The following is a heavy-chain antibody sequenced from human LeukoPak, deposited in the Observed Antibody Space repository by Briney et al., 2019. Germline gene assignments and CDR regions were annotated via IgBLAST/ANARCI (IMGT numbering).Heavy chain of an antibody. Sequence: GASVKVSCKASGYTFTSYGISWVRQAPGQGLEWMGWISAYNGNTNYAQKLQGRVTMTTDTSTSTAYMELRSLRSDDTAVYYCARDRWSRFGELLTMSSWGQGTLVTVSS. CDR1: GYTFTSYG. V-gene: IGHV1-18*01. J-gene: IGHJ4*02. D-gene: IGHD3-10*01. CDR2: ISAYNGNT. CDR3: ARDRWSRFGELLTMSS.